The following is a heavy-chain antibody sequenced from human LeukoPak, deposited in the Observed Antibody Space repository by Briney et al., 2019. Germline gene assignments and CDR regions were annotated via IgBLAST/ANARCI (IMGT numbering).Heavy chain of an antibody. CDR2: ISYSSSYI. V-gene: IGHV3-21*01. Sequence: GGSLGLSCAASGFTFSNYGMNWVRQAPGKGLEWVSSISYSSSYIYYADSVKGRFTISRDNAKNSLYLQMNSLRAEDTAVYYCAREWDALGATPDYWGQGTLVTVSS. J-gene: IGHJ4*02. CDR3: AREWDALGATPDY. D-gene: IGHD1-26*01. CDR1: GFTFSNYG.